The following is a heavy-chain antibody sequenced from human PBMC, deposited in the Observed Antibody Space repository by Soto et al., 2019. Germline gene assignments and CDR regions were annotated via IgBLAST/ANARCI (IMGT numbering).Heavy chain of an antibody. CDR1: GFTFSSYG. Sequence: QVQLVESGGGVVQPGRSLRLSCAASGFTFSSYGMHWVRQAPGKGLEWVAVISYDGSSKYHADSVKGRFTISRDNSKNTLYLQMNSLRAEETAVYYCAKDWGAADGTPGYWGQGTLVTVSS. CDR2: ISYDGSSK. D-gene: IGHD6-13*01. V-gene: IGHV3-30*18. J-gene: IGHJ4*02. CDR3: AKDWGAADGTPGY.